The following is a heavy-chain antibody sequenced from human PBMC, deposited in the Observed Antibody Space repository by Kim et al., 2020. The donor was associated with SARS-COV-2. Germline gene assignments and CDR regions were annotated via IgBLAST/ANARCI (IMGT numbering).Heavy chain of an antibody. Sequence: GGSLRLSCAASGFTFSSYSMNWVRQAPGKGLEWVSSISSSSGSIYYADSVKGRFTISRDNAKNSLYLQMNSLRAEDTAVYYCARDGGLTIFGLVTADYGMDVWGQGPTVTVSS. CDR1: GFTFSSYS. CDR2: ISSSSGSI. D-gene: IGHD3-3*01. V-gene: IGHV3-21*01. J-gene: IGHJ6*02. CDR3: ARDGGLTIFGLVTADYGMDV.